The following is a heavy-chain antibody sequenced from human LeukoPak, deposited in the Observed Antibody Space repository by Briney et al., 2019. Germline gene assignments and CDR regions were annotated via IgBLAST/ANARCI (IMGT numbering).Heavy chain of an antibody. V-gene: IGHV3-21*01. J-gene: IGHJ5*02. CDR2: ISSSSSYI. CDR1: GFTFSSYI. CDR3: ARGSSGSNWFDP. D-gene: IGHD6-19*01. Sequence: GGSLRLSCAASGFTFSSYIMNWIRQAPGKGLEWVSSISSSSSYIYYADSVKGRFTISRDNAKNSLYLQMNSLRAEDTAVYYCARGSSGSNWFDPWGQGTLVTVSS.